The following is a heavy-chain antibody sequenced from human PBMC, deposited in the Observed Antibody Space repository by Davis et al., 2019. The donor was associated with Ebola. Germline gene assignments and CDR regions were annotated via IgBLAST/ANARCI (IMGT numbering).Heavy chain of an antibody. CDR1: GFTFSSYW. CDR3: ARVSPGGERPAKYYYTNSGSSPTYNWFDP. Sequence: GESLKISCAASGFTFSSYWMSWVRQAPGKGLEWVANIKQDGSEQYYVDSVKGRFTISRDNAKNSLYLQMNSLRAEDTAVYYCARVSPGGERPAKYYYTNSGSSPTYNWFDPWGQGTLVTVSS. V-gene: IGHV3-7*03. D-gene: IGHD3-22*01. CDR2: IKQDGSEQ. J-gene: IGHJ5*02.